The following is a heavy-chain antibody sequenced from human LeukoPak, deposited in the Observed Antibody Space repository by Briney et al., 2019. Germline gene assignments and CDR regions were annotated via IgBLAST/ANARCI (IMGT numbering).Heavy chain of an antibody. CDR1: GFTFRDYA. D-gene: IGHD1-1*01. Sequence: GGSLRLSCAASGFTFRDYAMTWIRQAPGKGLEWISYIKKRSAATYYADSAAGRFVISRDDAKNSLNLHLTNLRVEDTATYFCARIWSARDWFDPWGQGT. V-gene: IGHV3-11*01. J-gene: IGHJ5*02. CDR3: ARIWSARDWFDP. CDR2: IKKRSAAT.